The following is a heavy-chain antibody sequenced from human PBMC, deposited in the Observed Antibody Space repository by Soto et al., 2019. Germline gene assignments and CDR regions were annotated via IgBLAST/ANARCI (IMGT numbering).Heavy chain of an antibody. J-gene: IGHJ4*02. V-gene: IGHV4-59*08. CDR3: ARRYSYGHFGY. CDR1: GASISSSY. Sequence: SETLSLTCTVSGASISSSYWSWIRQPPGKGLEWIGYIYNSGSTTYNPSLKSRVTISVDTSKNQFSLKLSSVTAADTAVYYCARRYSYGHFGYWGQGTLVTVSS. CDR2: IYNSGST. D-gene: IGHD5-18*01.